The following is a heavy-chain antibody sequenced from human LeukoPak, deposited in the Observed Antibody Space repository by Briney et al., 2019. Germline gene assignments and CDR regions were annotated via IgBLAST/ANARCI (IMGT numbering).Heavy chain of an antibody. CDR1: GFTVSSSY. Sequence: GSLRFSCTASGFTVSSSYMSWVRQAPGKGLEWVSLIYAIGTTYYADSVKGRFTISRDNSKNTVYLQMNSLRAEDTAVYYCARGSATATIQLDNWCQGTLVTVSS. J-gene: IGHJ4*02. CDR3: ARGSATATIQLDN. V-gene: IGHV3-66*01. CDR2: IYAIGTT. D-gene: IGHD5-12*01.